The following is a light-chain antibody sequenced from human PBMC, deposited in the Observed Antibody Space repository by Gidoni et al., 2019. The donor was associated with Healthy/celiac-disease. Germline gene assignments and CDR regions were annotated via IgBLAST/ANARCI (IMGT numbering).Light chain of an antibody. CDR2: RDS. V-gene: IGLV3-9*01. Sequence: SYEPTHPLPVSVALGQTARITCGGNNIGSKNVHWYQQKPGQAPVLVIYRDSNRPSGIPERFSGSNSGNTATLTISRAQAGDEADYYCQVWDSSTAYVVFGGGTKLTVL. CDR3: QVWDSSTAYVV. J-gene: IGLJ2*01. CDR1: NIGSKN.